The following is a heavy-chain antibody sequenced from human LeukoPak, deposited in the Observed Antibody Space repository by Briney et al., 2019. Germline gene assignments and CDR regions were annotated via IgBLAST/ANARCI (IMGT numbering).Heavy chain of an antibody. J-gene: IGHJ2*01. V-gene: IGHV4-59*01. Sequence: SGTLSLTCTVSGGSISSYYWSWIRQPPGKGLEWIGYIYYSGSTNYNPSLKSRVTMSVDTSKNQFSLKLSSVTVADTAVYHCARPYYYGSGNYYNWYLDLWGRGTLVTVSS. CDR1: GGSISSYY. CDR2: IYYSGST. D-gene: IGHD3-10*01. CDR3: ARPYYYGSGNYYNWYLDL.